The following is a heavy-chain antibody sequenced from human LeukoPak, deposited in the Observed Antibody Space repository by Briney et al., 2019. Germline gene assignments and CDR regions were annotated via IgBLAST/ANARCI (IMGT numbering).Heavy chain of an antibody. J-gene: IGHJ6*03. CDR1: GFTFSSYW. Sequence: GGSLRLSCAASGFTFSSYWMSWVRQAPGKGLEWVANIKQDGSEKYYVDSVKGRCTISRDNAKNSLYLQMNSLRAEDTAVYYCARQGYYYYMDVWGKGTTVTVSS. CDR2: IKQDGSEK. CDR3: ARQGYYYYMDV. V-gene: IGHV3-7*01.